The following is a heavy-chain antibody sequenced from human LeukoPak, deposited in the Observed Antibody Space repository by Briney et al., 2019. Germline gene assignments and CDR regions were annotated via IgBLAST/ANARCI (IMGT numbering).Heavy chain of an antibody. CDR1: GFIFDDHA. J-gene: IGHJ4*02. CDR2: ISWNGADI. V-gene: IGHV3-9*01. D-gene: IGHD4-17*01. CDR3: AKSEGSTVTTYFFDY. Sequence: PGGSLRLSCAASGFIFDDHAMHWVRQPLGKGLEWVSGISWNGADIGYADSVKGRFTISRDNAKNFLYLQMNNLRTEDTDLYYCAKSEGSTVTTYFFDYWGQGTLVTVSS.